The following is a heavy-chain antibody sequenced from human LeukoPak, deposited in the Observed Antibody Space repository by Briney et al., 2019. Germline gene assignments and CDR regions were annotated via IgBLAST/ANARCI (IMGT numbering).Heavy chain of an antibody. J-gene: IGHJ6*02. CDR3: ARANYYGSGSGRYYYYGMDV. CDR2: IYSGGST. V-gene: IGHV3-53*04. D-gene: IGHD3-10*01. Sequence: GGSLRLSCAASRFTFNKYGMHWVRQAPGKGLEWVSVIYSGGSTYYADSVKGRFTISRHNSKNTLYLQMNSLRAEDTAVYYCARANYYGSGSGRYYYYGMDVWGQGTTVTVSS. CDR1: RFTFNKYG.